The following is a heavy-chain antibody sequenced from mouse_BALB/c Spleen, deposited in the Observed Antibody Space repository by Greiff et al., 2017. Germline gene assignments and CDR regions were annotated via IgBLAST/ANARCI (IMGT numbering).Heavy chain of an antibody. D-gene: IGHD2-14*01. J-gene: IGHJ4*01. Sequence: EVMLVESGGGLVQPGGSRKLSCAASGFTFSSFGMHWVRQAPEKGLEWVAYISSGSSTIYYADTVKGRFTISRDNPKNTLFLQMTSLRSEDTAMYYCARSYYRYDRGYAMDYWGQGTSVTVSS. CDR3: ARSYYRYDRGYAMDY. CDR2: ISSGSSTI. CDR1: GFTFSSFG. V-gene: IGHV5-17*02.